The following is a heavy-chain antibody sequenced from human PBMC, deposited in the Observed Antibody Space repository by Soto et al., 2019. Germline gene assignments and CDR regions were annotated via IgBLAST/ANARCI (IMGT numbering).Heavy chain of an antibody. CDR3: AGDWAVARPFAY. D-gene: IGHD2-15*01. CDR1: GYTFTSYD. J-gene: IGHJ4*02. Sequence: ASVKVSCKSSGYTFTSYDISWLRQAPVQGIDWMGWISAYNGNTNYAQKLQGTVTMTTDTSTSTAYMELRSLRSDDTAVDYGAGDWAVARPFAYWGQLTPVPFSP. V-gene: IGHV1-18*01. CDR2: ISAYNGNT.